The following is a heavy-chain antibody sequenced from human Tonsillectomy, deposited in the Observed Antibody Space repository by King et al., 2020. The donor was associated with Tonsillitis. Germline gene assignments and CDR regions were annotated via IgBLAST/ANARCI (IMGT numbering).Heavy chain of an antibody. V-gene: IGHV5-51*03. J-gene: IGHJ3*02. D-gene: IGHD3-10*01. CDR3: ATPGENYGSGSYFSAFDI. Sequence: QLVQSGAEVKKSGESLKISCKGSGYSFTNYWIGWVRQMPGKGLEWMGSIYPGDSDTTYSPSFQGQVTISVDKSISTAYVQWSSLKASDTAMYYCATPGENYGSGSYFSAFDIWGQGTMVTVSP. CDR2: IYPGDSDT. CDR1: GYSFTNYW.